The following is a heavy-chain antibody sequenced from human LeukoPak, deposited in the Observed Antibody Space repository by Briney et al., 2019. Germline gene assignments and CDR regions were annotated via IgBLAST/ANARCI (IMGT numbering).Heavy chain of an antibody. CDR1: GFTFSTYA. CDR2: IKQDGSDK. D-gene: IGHD2-15*01. CDR3: ARSLGYCSAGSCFPFDY. V-gene: IGHV3-7*05. J-gene: IGHJ4*02. Sequence: QPGRSLRLSCAASGFTFSTYAMHWVRQAPGKGLEWVANIKQDGSDKYYVDSVKGRFTISRDNAKNSLYLQMNSLRAEDTAVYYCARSLGYCSAGSCFPFDYWGQGTLVTVSS.